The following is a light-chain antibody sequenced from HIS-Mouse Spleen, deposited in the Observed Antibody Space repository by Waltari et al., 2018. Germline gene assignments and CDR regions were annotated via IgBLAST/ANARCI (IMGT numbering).Light chain of an antibody. CDR3: SSYTSSSTLV. CDR2: EVS. J-gene: IGLJ2*01. V-gene: IGLV2-14*01. CDR1: SSDVGGYHY. Sequence: QSALTQPASVSGSPGRSLTISCPGTSSDVGGYHYVSWYQQHPGKAPKLMIYEVSNRPSGVSNRFSGSKSGNTASLTISGLQAEDEADYYCSSYTSSSTLVFGGGTKLTVL.